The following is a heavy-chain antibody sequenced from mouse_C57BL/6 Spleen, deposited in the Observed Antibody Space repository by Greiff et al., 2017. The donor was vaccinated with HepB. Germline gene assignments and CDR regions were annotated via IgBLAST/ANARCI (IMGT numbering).Heavy chain of an antibody. J-gene: IGHJ3*01. Sequence: EVKLVESGPELVKPGASVKISCKASGYSFTGYYMNWVKQSPEKSLEWIGEINPSTGGTTYNQKFKAKATLTVDKSSSTAYMQLKSLTSEDSAVYYCARFDYGSSSWFAYWGQGTLVTVSA. V-gene: IGHV1-42*01. CDR3: ARFDYGSSSWFAY. CDR2: INPSTGGT. CDR1: GYSFTGYY. D-gene: IGHD1-1*01.